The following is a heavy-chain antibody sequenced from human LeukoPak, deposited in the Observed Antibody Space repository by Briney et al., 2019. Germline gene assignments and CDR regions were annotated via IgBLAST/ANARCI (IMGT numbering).Heavy chain of an antibody. D-gene: IGHD3-3*01. CDR3: ARDDYDSWDYYYYGMDV. V-gene: IGHV3-21*01. J-gene: IGHJ6*02. Sequence: GGSLRLSCAASGFTFSSYILNWVRQAPGKGLEWVSSISSGSSYIYYADSVKGRFTISRDNAKNSLYLQMNSLRAEDTAVYYCARDDYDSWDYYYYGMDVWGQGTTVTASS. CDR2: ISSGSSYI. CDR1: GFTFSSYI.